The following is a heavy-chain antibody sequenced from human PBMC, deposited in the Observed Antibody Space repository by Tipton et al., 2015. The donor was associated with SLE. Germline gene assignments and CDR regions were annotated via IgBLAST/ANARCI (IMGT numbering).Heavy chain of an antibody. V-gene: IGHV4-34*01. Sequence: LRLSCAVYNGSLSGYYWSWIRQSPGQGLEWIGESNHSGTTNYNPSLRSRVTISVDTSKNQFSLKVTSVTAADTALYYCARHEVSGIGFFQQWGQGTLVTVSS. CDR2: SNHSGTT. CDR1: NGSLSGYY. CDR3: ARHEVSGIGFFQQ. J-gene: IGHJ1*01. D-gene: IGHD6-19*01.